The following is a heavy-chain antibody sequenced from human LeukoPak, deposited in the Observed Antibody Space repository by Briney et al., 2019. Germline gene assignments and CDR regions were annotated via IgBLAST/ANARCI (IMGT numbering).Heavy chain of an antibody. V-gene: IGHV4-39*07. CDR2: IYYSGST. J-gene: IGHJ4*02. D-gene: IGHD6-13*01. CDR3: ARDTPLATGIAAAGTGFGY. Sequence: SETLSLTCTVSGGSISSSSYYWGWIRQPPGKGLEWIGSIYYSGSTYYNPSLKSRVTISVDTSKNQFSLKLSSVTAADTAVYYCARDTPLATGIAAAGTGFGYWGQGTLVTVSS. CDR1: GGSISSSSYY.